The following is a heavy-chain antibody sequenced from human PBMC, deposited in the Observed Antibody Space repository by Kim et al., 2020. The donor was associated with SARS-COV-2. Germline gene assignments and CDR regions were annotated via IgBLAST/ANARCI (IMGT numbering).Heavy chain of an antibody. V-gene: IGHV3-11*04. D-gene: IGHD2-2*01. J-gene: IGHJ4*02. CDR3: SSYCRSTSCPQSIL. Sequence: DSVKVQFTISRDNAKNSLYLQMNSLRAGDTAVYYCSSYCRSTSCPQSILWGQGTLVTVSS.